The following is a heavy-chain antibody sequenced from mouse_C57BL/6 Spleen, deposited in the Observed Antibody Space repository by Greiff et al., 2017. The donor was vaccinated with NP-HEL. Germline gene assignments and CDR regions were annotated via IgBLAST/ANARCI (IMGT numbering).Heavy chain of an antibody. CDR3: ARSKSYAMDY. CDR2: IYPGDGDT. V-gene: IGHV1-80*01. J-gene: IGHJ4*01. Sequence: LKQSGASVKISCKASGYAFSSYWMNWVKQRPGKGLEWIGQIYPGDGDTNYNGKFKGKATLTADKSSSTAYMQLSSLTSEDSAVYFCARSKSYAMDYWGQGTSVTVSS. D-gene: IGHD1-3*01. CDR1: GYAFSSYW.